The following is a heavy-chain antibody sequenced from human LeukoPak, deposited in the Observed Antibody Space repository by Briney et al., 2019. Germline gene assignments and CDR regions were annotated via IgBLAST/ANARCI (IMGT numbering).Heavy chain of an antibody. CDR1: GGTFSSYT. J-gene: IGHJ4*02. CDR2: IIPILGIA. CDR3: AREGDYYGSGSYGSLDY. D-gene: IGHD3-10*01. V-gene: IGHV1-69*04. Sequence: SVKVSCKASGGTFSSYTTSWVRQAPGQGLEWMGRIIPILGIANYAQKLQGRVTITADKSTSTAYMELSSLRSEDTAVYYCAREGDYYGSGSYGSLDYWGQGTLVTVSS.